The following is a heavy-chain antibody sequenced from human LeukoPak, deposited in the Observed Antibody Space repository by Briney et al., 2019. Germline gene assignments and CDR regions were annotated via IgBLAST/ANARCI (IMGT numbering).Heavy chain of an antibody. CDR3: SRELAWGPADY. CDR1: GDSVSINSAA. D-gene: IGHD7-27*01. Sequence: SPTLSLTFAISGDSVSINSAAWGWVRQSPARGLEWLGRTYYRAGWYNDYALAGESRITINPKKTKNQVSLHLSSVTPEDTAVYYCSRELAWGPADYWGQGTLVTVSS. J-gene: IGHJ4*02. CDR2: TYYRAGWYN. V-gene: IGHV6-1*01.